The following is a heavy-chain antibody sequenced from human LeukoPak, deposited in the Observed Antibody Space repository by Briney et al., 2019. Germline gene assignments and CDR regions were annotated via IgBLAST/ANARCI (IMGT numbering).Heavy chain of an antibody. D-gene: IGHD1-7*01. Sequence: PSETLSLTCTVSGGSISSSSYYWGWIRQPPGKGLEWIGSIYYSGSTYYNPSLKSRVTISVDTSKNQFSLKLSSVTAADTAVYYCARDSQTTRENWGQGTLVTVSS. V-gene: IGHV4-39*02. J-gene: IGHJ4*02. CDR3: ARDSQTTREN. CDR2: IYYSGST. CDR1: GGSISSSSYY.